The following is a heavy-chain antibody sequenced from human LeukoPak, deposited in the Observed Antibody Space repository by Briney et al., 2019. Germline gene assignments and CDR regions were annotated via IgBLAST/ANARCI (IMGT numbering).Heavy chain of an antibody. Sequence: PSGTLSLSCAVYGGTFSGYYWSWIRQPPGKGLEWIGEINHSGSTNYNASLKSRLIILVDTSKNQFSLGLTSVTAADTAVYYCARVRWDSSSSEDYWGQGTLVTVSS. CDR3: ARVRWDSSSSEDY. V-gene: IGHV4-34*01. D-gene: IGHD6-6*01. J-gene: IGHJ4*02. CDR1: GGTFSGYY. CDR2: INHSGST.